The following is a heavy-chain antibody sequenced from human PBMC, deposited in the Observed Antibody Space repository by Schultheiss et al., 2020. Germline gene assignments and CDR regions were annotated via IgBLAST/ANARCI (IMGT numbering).Heavy chain of an antibody. CDR2: IYTSGST. J-gene: IGHJ4*02. CDR3: ARESLYSSSSGRRDY. CDR1: GGSISSGSYY. D-gene: IGHD6-6*01. Sequence: SATLSLTCTVSGGSISSGSYYWSWIRQPAGKGLEWIGRIYTSGSTYYNPSLKSRVTISVDTSKNQFSLKLSSVTAADTAVYYCARESLYSSSSGRRDYWGQGTLVTVSS. V-gene: IGHV4-61*02.